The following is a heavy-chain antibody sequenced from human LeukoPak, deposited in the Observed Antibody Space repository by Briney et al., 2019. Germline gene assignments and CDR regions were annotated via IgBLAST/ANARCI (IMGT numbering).Heavy chain of an antibody. V-gene: IGHV4-39*01. J-gene: IGHJ4*02. D-gene: IGHD2-15*01. Sequence: SETLSLTCTVSGGSVSGSCCYWGWIRQPPGKELEWIGNIYYSGNTYYNPSLKSRVTISADTSKNQFSLKLSSVTAADTAVYYCARSLGYCSGGRCYIYDYWGQGTLVTVSS. CDR2: IYYSGNT. CDR3: ARSLGYCSGGRCYIYDY. CDR1: GGSVSGSCCY.